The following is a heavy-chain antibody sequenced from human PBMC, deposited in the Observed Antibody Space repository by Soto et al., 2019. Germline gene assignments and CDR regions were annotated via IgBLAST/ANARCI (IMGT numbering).Heavy chain of an antibody. Sequence: QVQLVESGGGVVQPGRSLRLSCAASGFTFSSDAMHWVRQAPGKGLEWVAVISYDGSNKYYADSVKGRFTISRDNSKNTLYLQMNILRAEDTAVYYCARVGPTCGGDCSHDDYWGQGTLVTVSS. V-gene: IGHV3-30-3*01. CDR1: GFTFSSDA. J-gene: IGHJ4*02. D-gene: IGHD2-21*02. CDR3: ARVGPTCGGDCSHDDY. CDR2: ISYDGSNK.